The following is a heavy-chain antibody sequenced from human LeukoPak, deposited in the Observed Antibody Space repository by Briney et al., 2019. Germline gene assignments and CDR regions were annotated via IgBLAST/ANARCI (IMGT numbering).Heavy chain of an antibody. J-gene: IGHJ4*02. D-gene: IGHD5-18*01. Sequence: PGGSLRLSCAASGFTFIDNRMHWVRQAPGKGLVWVSRINTDGSSTAYADSVRGRFTISRDNAKSTLYLQMNSLRAEDTAVYYCARDGGYTYAYFDYWGQGTLVTVSS. CDR1: GFTFIDNR. CDR3: ARDGGYTYAYFDY. V-gene: IGHV3-74*03. CDR2: INTDGSST.